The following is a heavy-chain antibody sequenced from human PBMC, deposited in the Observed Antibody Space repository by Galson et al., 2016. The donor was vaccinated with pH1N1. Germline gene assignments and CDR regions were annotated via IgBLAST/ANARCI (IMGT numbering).Heavy chain of an antibody. CDR3: ARQIRGDLDWYFDL. J-gene: IGHJ2*01. V-gene: IGHV3-30*04. D-gene: IGHD4-17*01. CDR1: GFTFSNYA. CDR2: ISFDGRNE. Sequence: SLRLSCAASGFTFSNYAIHWVRQAPGKGLEWVAVISFDGRNEYYADSVKGRFTIYRDNSKNTMYLQMNSLRAEDTAVYYCARQIRGDLDWYFDLWGRGTLVTVSS.